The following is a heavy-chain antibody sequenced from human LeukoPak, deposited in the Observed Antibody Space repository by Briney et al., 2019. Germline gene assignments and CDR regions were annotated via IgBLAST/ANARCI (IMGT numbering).Heavy chain of an antibody. CDR2: IKQDGSEK. D-gene: IGHD3-9*01. J-gene: IGHJ4*02. V-gene: IGHV3-7*03. CDR1: GFTFSSYW. CDR3: AKSAILSGIGYFDS. Sequence: GGSLRLSCAASGFTFSSYWMSWVRQAPGKGLEWVAKIKQDGSEKHYVDSVKGRFTISRDNAKNSLYLQMNSLRAEDTALYYCAKSAILSGIGYFDSWGQGTLVTVSS.